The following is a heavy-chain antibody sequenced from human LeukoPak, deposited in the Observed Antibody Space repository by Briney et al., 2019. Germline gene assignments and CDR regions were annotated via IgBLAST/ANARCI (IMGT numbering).Heavy chain of an antibody. D-gene: IGHD3-10*01. Sequence: PGRSLRLSCAASGFTFSTYAMHWVRQAPGKGLEWVAVIWDDGSSRYYPDSVKGRFTISRDNSKNTLYLQMNSLRAEDTAVYYCATHYGRNYYYYAMDVWGRGTTVTVSS. V-gene: IGHV3-33*01. CDR2: IWDDGSSR. CDR1: GFTFSTYA. CDR3: ATHYGRNYYYYAMDV. J-gene: IGHJ6*02.